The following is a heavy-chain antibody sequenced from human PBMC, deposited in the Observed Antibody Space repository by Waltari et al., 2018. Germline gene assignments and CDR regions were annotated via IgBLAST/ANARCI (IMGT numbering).Heavy chain of an antibody. D-gene: IGHD6-13*01. CDR1: GGSISTYY. Sequence: QVQLQESCPGLVKPSETLSLTCTVPGGSISTYYWSWIRQPPGKGLEWIGYIHYSGSTSYNPSLKSRVTISVDTSKNQLSLKVSSVTAADTAVYYCAREYSSFDYWGQGTLVTVSS. CDR2: IHYSGST. CDR3: AREYSSFDY. V-gene: IGHV4-59*01. J-gene: IGHJ4*02.